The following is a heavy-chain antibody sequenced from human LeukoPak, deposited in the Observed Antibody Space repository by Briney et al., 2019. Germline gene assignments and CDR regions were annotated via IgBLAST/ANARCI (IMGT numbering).Heavy chain of an antibody. J-gene: IGHJ3*02. CDR2: ISSSSSYI. CDR1: GFTFSSYS. Sequence: GGSLRLSCAASGFTFSSYSVNWVRQAPGKGLEWVSCISSSSSYIHYADSVKGRFTISRDNAKNSLYLQMNSLRAEDTAVYYCGGGAAAASLGYAFDIWGQGTMVTVSS. D-gene: IGHD6-13*01. V-gene: IGHV3-21*01. CDR3: GGGAAAASLGYAFDI.